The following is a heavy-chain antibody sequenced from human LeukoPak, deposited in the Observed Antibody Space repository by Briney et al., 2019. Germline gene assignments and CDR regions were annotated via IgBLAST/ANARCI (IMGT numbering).Heavy chain of an antibody. J-gene: IGHJ5*02. CDR1: GFTFSDYF. Sequence: GGSLRLSCAASGFTFSDYFMIWIRQAPGKGLEWVSYISSSSGYTNYADSVKGRFTISRDNAKNSLYLQMNSLRAEDTAVYYCARAIAAGGSRWFDPWGQGTLVTVSS. D-gene: IGHD6-13*01. CDR3: ARAIAAGGSRWFDP. CDR2: ISSSSGYT. V-gene: IGHV3-11*03.